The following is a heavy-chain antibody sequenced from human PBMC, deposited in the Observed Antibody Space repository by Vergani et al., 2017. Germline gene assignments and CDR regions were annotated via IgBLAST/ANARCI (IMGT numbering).Heavy chain of an antibody. D-gene: IGHD4-17*01. CDR1: GYTFTGYY. J-gene: IGHJ4*02. CDR3: ARARSMTTVTTFDY. V-gene: IGHV1-2*02. Sequence: QVQLVQSGAEVKKPGASVKVSCKAPGYTFTGYYMHWVRQAPGQGLEWMGWINPNSGGTNYAQKFQGRVTMTRDTSISTAYMELSRLRADDTAVYYCARARSMTTVTTFDYWGQGTLVTVSS. CDR2: INPNSGGT.